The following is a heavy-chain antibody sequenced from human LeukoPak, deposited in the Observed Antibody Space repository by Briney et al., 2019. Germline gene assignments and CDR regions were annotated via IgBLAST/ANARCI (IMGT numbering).Heavy chain of an antibody. CDR1: GFTFSSYA. V-gene: IGHV3-23*01. D-gene: IGHD2-15*01. Sequence: GGSLRLSCAASGFTFSSYAMSWVRQAPGKGLEWASAISGSGGSTYYADSVKGRSTISRDNSKNTLYLQMNSLRAEDTAVYYCAKVRDIVVVVSATTFDYWGQGTLVTVSS. J-gene: IGHJ4*02. CDR3: AKVRDIVVVVSATTFDY. CDR2: ISGSGGST.